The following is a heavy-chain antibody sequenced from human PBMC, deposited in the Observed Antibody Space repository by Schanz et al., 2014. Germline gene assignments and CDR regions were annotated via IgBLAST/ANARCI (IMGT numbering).Heavy chain of an antibody. CDR2: ISGSGGST. CDR3: AKDPSHGDYDYYFDY. CDR1: GFTFSSYS. Sequence: EVQLVESGGYLVQPGGSLRLSCAASGFTFSSYSMNWVRQAPGKGLEWVSAISGSGGSTYYADSVKGRFTISRDNSKNTLYLQMNSLRAEDTAVYYCAKDPSHGDYDYYFDYWGQGTLVTVSS. J-gene: IGHJ4*02. V-gene: IGHV3-23*04. D-gene: IGHD3-22*01.